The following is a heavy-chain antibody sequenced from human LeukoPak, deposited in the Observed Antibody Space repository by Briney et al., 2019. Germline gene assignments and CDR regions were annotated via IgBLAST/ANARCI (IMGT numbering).Heavy chain of an antibody. Sequence: KPSETLSLTCTVSGYSISSGYYWGWIRQPPGKGLEWIGSIYHSGSTYYNPSLKSRVTISVDTSKNQFSLKLSSVTAADTAVYYCASIPDYWGQGTLVTVSS. J-gene: IGHJ4*02. V-gene: IGHV4-38-2*02. CDR1: GYSISSGYY. CDR3: ASIPDY. CDR2: IYHSGST.